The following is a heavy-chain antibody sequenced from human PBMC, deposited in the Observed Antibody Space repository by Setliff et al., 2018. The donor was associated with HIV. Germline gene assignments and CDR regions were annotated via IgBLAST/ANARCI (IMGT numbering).Heavy chain of an antibody. CDR1: GGTFSSYS. CDR3: AVVNKVTDFEY. J-gene: IGHJ4*02. D-gene: IGHD2-21*01. V-gene: IGHV1-69*13. Sequence: ASVKVSCKTSGGTFSSYSITWVRQAPGQGLEWMGGIIPLFGSADYAQRFQGRVTITADESTSTAYMELTSLGSEDTAMYYCAVVNKVTDFEYWGQGTLVTVSS. CDR2: IIPLFGSA.